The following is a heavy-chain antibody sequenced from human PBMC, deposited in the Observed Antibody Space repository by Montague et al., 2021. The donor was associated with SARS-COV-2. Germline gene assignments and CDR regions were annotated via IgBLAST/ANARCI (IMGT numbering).Heavy chain of an antibody. Sequence: TLSLTCTVSGGSISSGGHYWSWIRQHPGKGLEWIGYIYYSGSTYYNPSLKSRVTISVDTSKNQFSLKLSSVTAADTAVYYCASTYGGNLGYYYYYMDVWGKGVTVTVSS. CDR2: IYYSGST. J-gene: IGHJ6*03. CDR3: ASTYGGNLGYYYYYMDV. V-gene: IGHV4-31*03. CDR1: GGSISSGGHY. D-gene: IGHD4-23*01.